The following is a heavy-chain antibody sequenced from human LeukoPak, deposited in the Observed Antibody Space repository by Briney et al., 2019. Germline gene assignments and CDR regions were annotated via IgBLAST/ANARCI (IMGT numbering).Heavy chain of an antibody. Sequence: GGSLRLSCAASGFTFSSYEMNWVRQAPGKGLEWVSYISSSGSTIYYADSVKGRFTISRDSAKNSLYLQMNSLRAEDTAVYYCARNPNYDFWSGYYTGPDYWGQGTLVTVSS. D-gene: IGHD3-3*01. J-gene: IGHJ4*02. CDR2: ISSSGSTI. CDR3: ARNPNYDFWSGYYTGPDY. V-gene: IGHV3-48*03. CDR1: GFTFSSYE.